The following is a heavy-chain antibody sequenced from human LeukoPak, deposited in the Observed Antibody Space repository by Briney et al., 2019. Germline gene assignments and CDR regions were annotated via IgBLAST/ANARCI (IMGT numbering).Heavy chain of an antibody. V-gene: IGHV3-66*01. Sequence: GGSQRLSCAASGFTVSSNYMSWVRQAPGKGLEWVSVIYSGGSTYYADSVKGRFTISRDNSKNTLYLQMNSLRAEDTAVYYCARDLVVGANKYYFDYWGQGTLVTVSS. J-gene: IGHJ4*02. CDR3: ARDLVVGANKYYFDY. CDR2: IYSGGST. CDR1: GFTVSSNY. D-gene: IGHD1-26*01.